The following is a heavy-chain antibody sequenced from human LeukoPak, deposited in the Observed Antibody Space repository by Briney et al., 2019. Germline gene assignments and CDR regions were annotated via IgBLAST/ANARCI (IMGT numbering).Heavy chain of an antibody. CDR1: GYTFTGYY. Sequence: GASVKVSCKASGYTFTGYYMHWVRQAPGQGLEWMGRINPNSGGTNYAQKFQGRVTMTRDTSISTAYMELSRLRSDDTAVYYCASRPNRGTDDYYYYYYMDVWSKGTTVTVSS. D-gene: IGHD3-10*01. J-gene: IGHJ6*03. CDR3: ASRPNRGTDDYYYYYYMDV. CDR2: INPNSGGT. V-gene: IGHV1-2*06.